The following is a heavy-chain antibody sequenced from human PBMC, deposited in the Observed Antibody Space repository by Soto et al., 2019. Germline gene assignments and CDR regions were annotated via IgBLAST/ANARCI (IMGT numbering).Heavy chain of an antibody. CDR1: GYTFTSYG. V-gene: IGHV1-18*04. J-gene: IGHJ4*02. CDR2: ISAYNGNT. D-gene: IGHD3-16*01. Sequence: ASVKVSCKASGYTFTSYGISWVRQAPGQGLEWMGWISAYNGNTNYAQKLQGRVTMTTDTSTSTAYMELRSLRSDDTAVYYCAREIRYDYVWGTLPPDYWGQGTLVTVSS. CDR3: AREIRYDYVWGTLPPDY.